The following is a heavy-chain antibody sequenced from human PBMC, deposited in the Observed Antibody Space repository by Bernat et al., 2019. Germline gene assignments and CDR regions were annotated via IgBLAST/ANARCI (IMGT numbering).Heavy chain of an antibody. J-gene: IGHJ3*02. Sequence: EVQLVESGGGLVQPGGSLRLSCAASGFTVSSNYMSWVRQAPGKGLEWVSVIYSDGSTYYADSVKGRFTISRDNSKKTLYLQMNSLRAEDTAMYYCARYYGGNSGSAFDIWGQGTMVTVSS. V-gene: IGHV3-66*01. CDR3: ARYYGGNSGSAFDI. CDR1: GFTVSSNY. CDR2: IYSDGST. D-gene: IGHD4-23*01.